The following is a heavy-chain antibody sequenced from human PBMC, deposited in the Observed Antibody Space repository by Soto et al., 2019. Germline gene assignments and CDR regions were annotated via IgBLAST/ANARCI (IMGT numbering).Heavy chain of an antibody. D-gene: IGHD4-17*01. CDR3: ARYDFGIFDY. Sequence: SETLSLTCAVSGDSISSSYWWSWVRQPPGKGLEWIGEIYHSETTNYNPSLKSRVTLSMDKSKNQFSLMLTSVTAADTAVYFCARYDFGIFDYWGHGILVTVS. CDR2: IYHSETT. V-gene: IGHV4-4*02. CDR1: GDSISSSYW. J-gene: IGHJ4*01.